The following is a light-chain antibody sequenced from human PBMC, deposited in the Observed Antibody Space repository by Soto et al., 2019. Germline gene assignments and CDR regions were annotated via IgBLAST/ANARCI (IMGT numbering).Light chain of an antibody. V-gene: IGKV3-20*01. CDR2: GAS. CDR3: QQYGISPFT. Sequence: EIVLTQSPGTLSLSPGERATLSCRSSQSVGSSYLAWYQQKPGQAPRLFIYGASSRATGIPDRFSGSGSGTDFTLTIIRLETEDFAVYYCQQYGISPFTFGQGTRLEIK. CDR1: QSVGSSY. J-gene: IGKJ5*01.